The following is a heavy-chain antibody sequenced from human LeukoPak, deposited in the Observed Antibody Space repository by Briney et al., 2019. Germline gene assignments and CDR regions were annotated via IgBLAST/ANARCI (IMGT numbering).Heavy chain of an antibody. CDR2: INHSGST. J-gene: IGHJ6*03. CDR3: ARLRDYYYYCMDV. V-gene: IGHV4-34*01. Sequence: SETLSLTCAVYGGSFSGYYWSWIRQPPGKGLEWIGEINHSGSTNYNPSLKSRVTVSLDTSKNQFSLKLSSVTAADTAVYYCARLRDYYYYCMDVWGKGTPVTVSS. CDR1: GGSFSGYY.